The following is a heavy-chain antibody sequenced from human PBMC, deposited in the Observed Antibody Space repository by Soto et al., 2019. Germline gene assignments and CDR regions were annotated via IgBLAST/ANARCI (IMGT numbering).Heavy chain of an antibody. V-gene: IGHV1-46*01. D-gene: IGHD5-18*01. Sequence: QVQLVQSGAEVKKPGASVKVSCKASGYTFTSYYMHWVRQAPGQGLEWMGIINPSGGSTSYAQKFQGRVTMTRDTSTSTVYMELSSLRAEDTAVYYCAGYSGDSYGDYWGQGTLVTVSS. CDR2: INPSGGST. CDR3: AGYSGDSYGDY. CDR1: GYTFTSYY. J-gene: IGHJ4*02.